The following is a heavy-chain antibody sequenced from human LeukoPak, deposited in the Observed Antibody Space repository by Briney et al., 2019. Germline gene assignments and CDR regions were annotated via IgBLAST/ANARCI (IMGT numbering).Heavy chain of an antibody. CDR1: GGSFSGYY. D-gene: IGHD1/OR15-1a*01. CDR2: INHSGST. Sequence: PSETLSLTCAVYGGSFSGYYWSWIRQPAGKGLEWIGEINHSGSTNYNPSLKSRVTISVDTSKNQFSLKLSSVTAADTAVYYCARINKVWYYYGMDVWGQGTTVTVSS. CDR3: ARINKVWYYYGMDV. J-gene: IGHJ6*02. V-gene: IGHV4-34*01.